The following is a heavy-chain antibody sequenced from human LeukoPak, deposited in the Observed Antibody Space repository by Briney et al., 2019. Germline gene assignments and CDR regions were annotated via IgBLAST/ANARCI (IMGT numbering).Heavy chain of an antibody. Sequence: SETLSLTCAVYGGSFSGYYWSWIRQPPGKGLEWIGYIYYSGSTNYNPSLKSRVTISVDTSKNQFSLKLSSVTAADTAVYYCARNSPVGLGLFDYWGQGTLVTVSS. CDR1: GGSFSGYY. V-gene: IGHV4-59*01. CDR2: IYYSGST. J-gene: IGHJ4*02. D-gene: IGHD1-26*01. CDR3: ARNSPVGLGLFDY.